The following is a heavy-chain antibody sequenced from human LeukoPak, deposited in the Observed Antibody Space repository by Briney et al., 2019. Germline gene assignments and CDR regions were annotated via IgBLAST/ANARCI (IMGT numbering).Heavy chain of an antibody. CDR1: GYSFTTYW. CDR3: ARHPDCDFWSGYKLTYFDY. Sequence: GESLKISCKGSGYSFTTYWIGWVRQMPGKGLEWMGIIYPGDSDTRYSPSFQGQVTISADKSINTAYLQWSSLKASDTAMYYCARHPDCDFWSGYKLTYFDYWGQGTLVTVSS. D-gene: IGHD3-3*01. CDR2: IYPGDSDT. V-gene: IGHV5-51*01. J-gene: IGHJ4*02.